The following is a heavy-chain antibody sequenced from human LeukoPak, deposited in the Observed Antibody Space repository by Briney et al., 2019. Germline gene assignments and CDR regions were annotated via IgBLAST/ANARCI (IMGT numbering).Heavy chain of an antibody. J-gene: IGHJ4*02. D-gene: IGHD5-24*01. CDR1: GGSFSGYY. CDR2: INHSGST. V-gene: IGHV4-34*01. CDR3: ARGRDPY. Sequence: AETLSLTCAVYGGSFSGYYWTWISQPPGRGLEWIGEINHSGSTNYNPSLKRRVTISVDTSKSQFSLKLNSVTAADTAMYYCARGRDPYWGQGTLVTVSS.